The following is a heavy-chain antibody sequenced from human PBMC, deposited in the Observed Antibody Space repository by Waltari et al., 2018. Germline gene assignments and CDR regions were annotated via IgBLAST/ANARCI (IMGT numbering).Heavy chain of an antibody. D-gene: IGHD1-1*01. CDR2: FDPGDRET. V-gene: IGHV1-24*01. CDR3: ATEVEMSASGQLDY. J-gene: IGHJ4*02. Sequence: QVQLVQSGAEVKKTGASVKVSCKVSGYTLIEFSMHWVRLAPGKVLEWMGGFDPGDRETIYAQMFPGRVTMTLDTSTNSAYMEVTSLRSEDTAVYYWATEVEMSASGQLDYWGQGTLVTVAS. CDR1: GYTLIEFS.